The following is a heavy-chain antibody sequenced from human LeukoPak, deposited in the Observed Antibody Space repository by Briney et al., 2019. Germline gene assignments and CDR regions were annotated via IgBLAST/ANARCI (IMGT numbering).Heavy chain of an antibody. V-gene: IGHV4-61*02. CDR2: IYPSGST. CDR3: ARETNGYYDH. Sequence: SQTLSLTCTVSGGSISSGSYYWSWIRQPAGKGLEWIGRIYPSGSTNYNPSLKSRVTISVDTSKNQFSLKLSSVTAADTAVDFCARETNGYYDHWGQGTLVTVSS. J-gene: IGHJ4*02. CDR1: GGSISSGSYY. D-gene: IGHD3-22*01.